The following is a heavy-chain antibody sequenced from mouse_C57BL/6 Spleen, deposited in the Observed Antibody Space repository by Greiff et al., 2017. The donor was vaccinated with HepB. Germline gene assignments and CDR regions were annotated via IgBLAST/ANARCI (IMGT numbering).Heavy chain of an antibody. CDR3: ARAGGPYSNYYAMDY. CDR2: ISDGGSYT. Sequence: DVMLVESGGGLVKPGGSLKLSCAASGFTFSSYAMSWVRQTPEKRLEWVATISDGGSYTYYPDNVKGRFTISRDNAKNNLYLQMSQLKSEDTAMYYCARAGGPYSNYYAMDYWGQGTSVTVSS. D-gene: IGHD2-5*01. V-gene: IGHV5-4*03. J-gene: IGHJ4*01. CDR1: GFTFSSYA.